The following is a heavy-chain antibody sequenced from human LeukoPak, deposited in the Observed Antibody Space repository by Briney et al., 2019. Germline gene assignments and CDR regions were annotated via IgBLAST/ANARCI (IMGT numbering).Heavy chain of an antibody. CDR1: GGTFSSYA. J-gene: IGHJ4*02. Sequence: GASVKVSCKASGGTFSSYAISWVRQMPGKGLEWMGIIYPGDSDTRYSPSFQGQVTISADKSISTAYLQWSSLKASDTAMYYCARRYCTSTFCHGGFDYWGQGTLVTVSS. V-gene: IGHV5-51*01. CDR3: ARRYCTSTFCHGGFDY. D-gene: IGHD2-2*01. CDR2: IYPGDSDT.